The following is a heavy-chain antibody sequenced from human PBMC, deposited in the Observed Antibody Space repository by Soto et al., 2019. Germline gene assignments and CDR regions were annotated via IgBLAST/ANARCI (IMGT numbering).Heavy chain of an antibody. CDR3: ALYCGPDACYSDFVY. D-gene: IGHD2-15*01. CDR2: ISNNGGAT. CDR1: GFTFSEYV. Sequence: GGSLRLSCAASGFTFSEYVMSWVRRAPGKGLEWVSSISNNGGATFYADSVKGRFTVSRDNSRNTHYLHISGLGVEDTAEYFCALYCGPDACYSDFVYWGQGTQVTV. J-gene: IGHJ4*02. V-gene: IGHV3-23*01.